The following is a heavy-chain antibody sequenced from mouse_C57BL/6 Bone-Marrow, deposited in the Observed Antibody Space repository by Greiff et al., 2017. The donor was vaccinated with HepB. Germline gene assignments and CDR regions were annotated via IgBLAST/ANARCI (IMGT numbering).Heavy chain of an antibody. J-gene: IGHJ3*01. V-gene: IGHV1-9*01. D-gene: IGHD1-1*01. CDR2: ILPGSGST. CDR3: ARTKFNSCYYYGFAY. Sequence: VMLVESGAELMKPGASVKLSCKATGYTFTGYWIEWVKQRPGHGLEWIGEILPGSGSTNYNDKFKGKATFTADTSSNTAYMQLSSLTTEDAAIYYCARTKFNSCYYYGFAYWGQGTLVTVSA. CDR1: GYTFTGYW.